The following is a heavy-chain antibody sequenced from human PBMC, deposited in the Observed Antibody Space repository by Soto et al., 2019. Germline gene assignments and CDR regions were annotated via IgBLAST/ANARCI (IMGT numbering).Heavy chain of an antibody. CDR2: ISSSSGYI. V-gene: IGHV3-21*01. CDR1: GFTFSSYS. J-gene: IGHJ4*02. D-gene: IGHD2-15*01. Sequence: GVSLRLSFAASGFTFSSYSMSWVRQAPGKGMEWFSSISSSSGYIYYADSVKGRFTISRDNAKKSLYLQMNSLRAEDTAVYYCARDGYCSGGSCYSVPVFDYWGQGT. CDR3: ARDGYCSGGSCYSVPVFDY.